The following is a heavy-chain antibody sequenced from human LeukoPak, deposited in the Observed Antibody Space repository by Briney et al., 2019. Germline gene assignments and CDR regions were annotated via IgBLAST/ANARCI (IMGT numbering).Heavy chain of an antibody. Sequence: SETLSLTCTVSGGSISSNNYYWGSIRQPPGKGLEWVGSIYYSGRTYYNPSLKSRVTISVDTSKTPFSLKLSSVTAADTAVYYCASRYLEWLLDYWGQGTLVTVSS. J-gene: IGHJ4*02. CDR3: ASRYLEWLLDY. CDR1: GGSISSNNYY. V-gene: IGHV4-39*01. CDR2: IYYSGRT. D-gene: IGHD3-3*01.